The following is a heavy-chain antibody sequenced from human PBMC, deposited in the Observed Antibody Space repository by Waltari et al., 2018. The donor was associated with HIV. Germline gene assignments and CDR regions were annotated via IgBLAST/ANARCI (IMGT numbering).Heavy chain of an antibody. Sequence: QVQLVESGGGVVQPGRSRRLSCAASGFTFSSFGMHWVRQAPGKGLGWVAVISNDGSSKYYADSVKGRFTISRDNSKNTLYLHMNSLRAEDTAVYYCASPFYSDSTTYYYGLDYWGQGTLVTVSS. J-gene: IGHJ4*02. CDR2: ISNDGSSK. D-gene: IGHD3-22*01. CDR3: ASPFYSDSTTYYYGLDY. V-gene: IGHV3-30-3*01. CDR1: GFTFSSFG.